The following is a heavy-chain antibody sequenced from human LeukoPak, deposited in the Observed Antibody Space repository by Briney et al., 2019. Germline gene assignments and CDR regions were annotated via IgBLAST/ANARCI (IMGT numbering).Heavy chain of an antibody. V-gene: IGHV1-46*01. J-gene: IGHJ3*01. CDR3: ARPLAPVMLNAFDG. Sequence: SVKVSCKASGYTFTNYYIHWVRQAPGQGLEWMGIINPSDGSTGYAQKFQGRVTMARDTSTSTVYMEMSSLRSEDAAVYYCARPLAPVMLNAFDGWGQGTMDTVSS. D-gene: IGHD2-8*01. CDR2: INPSDGST. CDR1: GYTFTNYY.